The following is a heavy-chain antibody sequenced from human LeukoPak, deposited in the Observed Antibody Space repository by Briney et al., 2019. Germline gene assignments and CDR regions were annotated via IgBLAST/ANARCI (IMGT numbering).Heavy chain of an antibody. V-gene: IGHV3-21*05. D-gene: IGHD6-19*01. CDR1: GFTFSSYE. CDR2: ISSSSSYI. CDR3: ARLIAVAGRPLDY. Sequence: GGSVRLSCAASGFTFSSYEMNWVRQAPGKGLEWVSYISSSSSYIYYADSVKGRFTISRDNAKNSLYLQMNSLRAEDTAVYYCARLIAVAGRPLDYWGQGTLVTVSS. J-gene: IGHJ4*02.